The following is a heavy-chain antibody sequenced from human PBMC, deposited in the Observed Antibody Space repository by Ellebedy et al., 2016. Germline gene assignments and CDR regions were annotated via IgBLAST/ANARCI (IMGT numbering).Heavy chain of an antibody. CDR3: AKTSPMVQIFFDY. CDR2: ISYDGSNK. Sequence: GESLKISXAASGFTFSSYGMHWVRQAPGKGLEWVAVISYDGSNKYYADSVKGRFTISRDNSKNTLYLQMNSLRAEDTAVYYCAKTSPMVQIFFDYWGQGTLVTVSS. CDR1: GFTFSSYG. V-gene: IGHV3-30*18. D-gene: IGHD3-10*01. J-gene: IGHJ4*02.